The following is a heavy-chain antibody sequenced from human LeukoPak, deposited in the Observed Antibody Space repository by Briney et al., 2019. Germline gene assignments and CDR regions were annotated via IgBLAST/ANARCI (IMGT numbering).Heavy chain of an antibody. D-gene: IGHD5-12*01. CDR1: GFTFSSYG. CDR3: AREAVVARSFDY. J-gene: IGHJ4*02. CDR2: IWYDGSNK. Sequence: GRSLRLSCAASGFTFSSYGMHWVRQAPGKGLEWVAVIWYDGSNKYYADSVKGRFTISSDNSKNTLYLQMNSLRAEDTAVYYCAREAVVARSFDYWGQGTLVTVSS. V-gene: IGHV3-33*01.